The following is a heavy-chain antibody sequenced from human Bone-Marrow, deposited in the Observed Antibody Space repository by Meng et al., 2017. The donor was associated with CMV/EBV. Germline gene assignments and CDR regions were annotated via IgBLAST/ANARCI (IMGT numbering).Heavy chain of an antibody. J-gene: IGHJ4*02. D-gene: IGHD6-6*01. Sequence: GGSLRLSCAASGFTFSSYAMHWVRQASGKGLEWVAVISYDGSNKYYADSVKGRFTISRDNSKNTLYLQMNSLRAEDTAVYYCARAKYSIAAPSDYWGQGTLVTVSS. CDR1: GFTFSSYA. CDR2: ISYDGSNK. CDR3: ARAKYSIAAPSDY. V-gene: IGHV3-30*04.